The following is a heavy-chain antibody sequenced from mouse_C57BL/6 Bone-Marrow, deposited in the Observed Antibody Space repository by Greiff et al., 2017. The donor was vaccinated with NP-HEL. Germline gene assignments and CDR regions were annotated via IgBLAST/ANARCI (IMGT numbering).Heavy chain of an antibody. V-gene: IGHV5-12*01. D-gene: IGHD2-3*01. Sequence: VQVVESGGGLVQPGGSLKLSCAASGFTFSDYYMYWVRQTPEKRLEWVAYISNGGGSTYYPDTVKGRFTISRDNAKNTLYLQMSRLKSEDTAMYYCARAVYDYWYFDVWGTGTTVTVSS. CDR2: ISNGGGST. J-gene: IGHJ1*03. CDR1: GFTFSDYY. CDR3: ARAVYDYWYFDV.